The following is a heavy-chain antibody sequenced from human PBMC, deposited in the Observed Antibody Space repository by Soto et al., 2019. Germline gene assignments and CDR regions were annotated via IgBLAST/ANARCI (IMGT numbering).Heavy chain of an antibody. CDR2: IYYSGST. J-gene: IGHJ6*02. D-gene: IGHD3-10*01. V-gene: IGHV4-31*03. Sequence: QVQLQESGPGLVKPSQTLSLTCTVSGGSISSGGYSWSWIRQHPGKGLEWIGYIYYSGSTYYNPSLKSRVTISVDTSKNQFSLKLSSVTAADTAVDYCARDKGLGTGVIDVGGQVTTVTVSS. CDR3: ARDKGLGTGVIDV. CDR1: GGSISSGGYS.